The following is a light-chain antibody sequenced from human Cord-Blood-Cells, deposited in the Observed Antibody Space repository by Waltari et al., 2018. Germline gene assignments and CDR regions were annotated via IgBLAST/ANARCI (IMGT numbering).Light chain of an antibody. Sequence: DIQMTQSPSPLSASVGDRATIPCRASQRISSWLAWYQQKPGKAPKLLIYDASSLERGVPSRFSRSGSGTEFTLTISSLQPDDFATYYCQQYNSYWTSGQGTQVEIK. V-gene: IGKV1-5*01. CDR1: QRISSW. J-gene: IGKJ1*01. CDR3: QQYNSYWT. CDR2: DAS.